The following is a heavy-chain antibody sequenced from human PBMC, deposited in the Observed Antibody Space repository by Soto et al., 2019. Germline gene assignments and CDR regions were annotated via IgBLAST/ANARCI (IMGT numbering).Heavy chain of an antibody. CDR3: ASGAEYCSGGSCYFFIWHY. CDR1: GGTFSSYA. V-gene: IGHV1-69*01. CDR2: IIPIFGTA. D-gene: IGHD2-15*01. Sequence: QVQLVQSGAEVKKPGSSVKVSCKASGGTFSSYAISWVRQAPGQGLEWMGGIIPIFGTANYAQKFQSRIKITANESTSTAYMELSSLRSEDTAVYYCASGAEYCSGGSCYFFIWHYWGQGNLVTVSS. J-gene: IGHJ4*02.